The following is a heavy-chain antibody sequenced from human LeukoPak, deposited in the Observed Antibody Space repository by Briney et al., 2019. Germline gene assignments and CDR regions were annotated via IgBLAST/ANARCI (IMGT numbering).Heavy chain of an antibody. D-gene: IGHD2-15*01. CDR2: ISYDGSNK. CDR3: ARDKDIVVVVAARGAFDY. CDR1: GFTFSSYA. V-gene: IGHV3-30*01. Sequence: GGSLRLSCAASGFTFSSYAMHWVRQAPGKGLEWVAVISYDGSNKYYADSVKGRFTISRDNSKNTLYLQMNRLRAEDTAVYYCARDKDIVVVVAARGAFDYWGQGTLVTVSS. J-gene: IGHJ4*02.